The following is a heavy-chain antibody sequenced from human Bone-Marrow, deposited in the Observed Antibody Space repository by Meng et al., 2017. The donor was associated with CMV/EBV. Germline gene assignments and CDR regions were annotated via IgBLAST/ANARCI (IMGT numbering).Heavy chain of an antibody. J-gene: IGHJ4*02. CDR2: INIGGSVT. CDR1: GFTFSRYY. D-gene: IGHD1-26*01. V-gene: IGHV3-11*01. Sequence: GESLKISCASSGFTFSRYYMIWIRQSPGRGLEWISYINIGGSVTYLADSVKGRFSISRDNANNSVYRQMNSLRAEDTALYYCARGMEGASVSIADSWGQGVLVTFSS. CDR3: ARGMEGASVSIADS.